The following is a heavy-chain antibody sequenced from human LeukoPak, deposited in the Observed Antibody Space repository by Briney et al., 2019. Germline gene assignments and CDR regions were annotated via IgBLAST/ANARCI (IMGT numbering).Heavy chain of an antibody. V-gene: IGHV3-7*01. Sequence: HPGGSLRLSCAASGFSLSTYWVTWVRQAPGTGLEWVANINPGGTETYYVEPVKGRFTISRDNAKDLVYLQMNSLRAEDSAVYRCGRFGYAAGVDLWGQGTLVTVSS. D-gene: IGHD2-15*01. J-gene: IGHJ4*02. CDR1: GFSLSTYW. CDR2: INPGGTET. CDR3: GRFGYAAGVDL.